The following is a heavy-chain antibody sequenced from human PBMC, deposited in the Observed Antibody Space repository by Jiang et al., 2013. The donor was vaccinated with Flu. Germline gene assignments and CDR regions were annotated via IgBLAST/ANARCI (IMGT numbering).Heavy chain of an antibody. Sequence: GPGLVKPSETLSLTCTVSGGSITGYYWTWVRQPPGKGLELIGYIHYSGTTNYHPSLKSRVTMSVDTSKNQFSLELSSVTAADTAVYYCARHLTILNTGWFDPWGQGTLVTVSS. CDR3: ARHLTILNTGWFDP. CDR1: GGSITGYY. CDR2: IHYSGTT. V-gene: IGHV4-59*08. D-gene: IGHD3-3*01. J-gene: IGHJ5*02.